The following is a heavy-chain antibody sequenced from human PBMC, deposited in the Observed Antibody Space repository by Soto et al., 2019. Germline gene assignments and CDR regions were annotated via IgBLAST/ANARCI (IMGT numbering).Heavy chain of an antibody. CDR2: INHSGST. J-gene: IGHJ4*02. CDR3: ARGVGCSGGSCYLFGY. D-gene: IGHD2-15*01. V-gene: IGHV4-34*01. CDR1: GGSFSGYY. Sequence: PSETLSLTCAVYGGSFSGYYWSWIRQPPGKGLEWIGEINHSGSTNYNPSLKSRVTISVDTSKNQFSLKLSSVTAADTAVYYCARGVGCSGGSCYLFGYWGQGTLVTVSS.